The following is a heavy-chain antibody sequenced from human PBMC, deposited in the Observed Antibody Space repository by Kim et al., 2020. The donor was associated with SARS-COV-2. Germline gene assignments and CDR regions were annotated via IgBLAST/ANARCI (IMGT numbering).Heavy chain of an antibody. J-gene: IGHJ4*02. V-gene: IGHV3-23*01. CDR3: AKDRQSNGLGREDY. Sequence: YSDSVKGRITISRDKSKNTVYLLMNSLSADDTSVYYCAKDRQSNGLGREDYWGEQTLVTVSS. D-gene: IGHD7-27*01.